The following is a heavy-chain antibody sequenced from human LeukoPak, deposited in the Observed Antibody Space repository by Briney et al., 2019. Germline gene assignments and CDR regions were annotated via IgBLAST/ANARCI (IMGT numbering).Heavy chain of an antibody. CDR3: AKDRRTITTFGVVRGDAFDI. CDR1: GFTFSNYG. J-gene: IGHJ3*02. D-gene: IGHD3-3*01. CDR2: IRYDGNNE. Sequence: GGSLRLSCAASGFTFSNYGMHWVRQAPGKGLEWVAFIRYDGNNEYYADSVKGRFTISRDNSKNTLYLQMNSLRPEDTAVYYCAKDRRTITTFGVVRGDAFDIWGQGTMVTVSS. V-gene: IGHV3-30*02.